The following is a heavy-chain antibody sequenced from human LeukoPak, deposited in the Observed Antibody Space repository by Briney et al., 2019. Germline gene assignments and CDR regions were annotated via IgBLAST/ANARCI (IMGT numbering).Heavy chain of an antibody. CDR2: ISGSGGST. CDR1: GFTFSSYA. CDR3: AKVGAYYYYGMDV. Sequence: PGASLRLSCAAPGFTFSSYAMSWVRQAPGKGLEWVSAISGSGGSTYYADSVKGRFTISRDNSKNTLYLQMNSLRAEDTAVYYCAKVGAYYYYGMDVWGQGTTVTVSS. J-gene: IGHJ6*02. V-gene: IGHV3-23*01.